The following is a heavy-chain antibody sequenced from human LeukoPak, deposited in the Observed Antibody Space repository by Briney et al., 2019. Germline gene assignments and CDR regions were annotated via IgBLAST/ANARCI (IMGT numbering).Heavy chain of an antibody. D-gene: IGHD5-12*01. CDR2: INPNSGGA. Sequence: ASVKVSFKASGYTFTGYYMHWVRQAPGQGLEWMGWINPNSGGADYGQKYQGRVTMTKDTSISTAYMELSRLTSDDTAIDYCASGYDWGLYWGQGTLVTVSS. CDR1: GYTFTGYY. CDR3: ASGYDWGLY. V-gene: IGHV1-2*02. J-gene: IGHJ4*02.